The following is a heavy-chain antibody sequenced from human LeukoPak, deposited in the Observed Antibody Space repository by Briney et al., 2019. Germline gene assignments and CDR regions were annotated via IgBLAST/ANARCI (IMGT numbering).Heavy chain of an antibody. V-gene: IGHV3-23*01. CDR2: ISDSGGSA. D-gene: IGHD3-22*01. Sequence: GGSLRLSCAASGFTFSSYAMSWVRQAPGQGLEWVSSISDSGGSAYYANSVKGRFTISRDNSKSTLYLQMNSLRAEDTAVYYCAKGHLIYDSTPYYGYWGQGTLVTVSS. CDR1: GFTFSSYA. CDR3: AKGHLIYDSTPYYGY. J-gene: IGHJ4*02.